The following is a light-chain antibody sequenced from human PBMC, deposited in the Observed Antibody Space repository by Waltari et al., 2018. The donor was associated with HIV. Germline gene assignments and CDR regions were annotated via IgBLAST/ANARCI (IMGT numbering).Light chain of an antibody. CDR3: SSYTTSSTWV. Sequence: QSALTQPPPVSGSLGQSVTISCTGTSRDIGAYNRVSWYQQSPGTAPKLRIYEVTHRPSGVPVRFSGSKSGNTASLTISGLQADDEADYYCSSYTTSSTWVFGGGTKLTVL. J-gene: IGLJ3*02. CDR1: SRDIGAYNR. V-gene: IGLV2-18*02. CDR2: EVT.